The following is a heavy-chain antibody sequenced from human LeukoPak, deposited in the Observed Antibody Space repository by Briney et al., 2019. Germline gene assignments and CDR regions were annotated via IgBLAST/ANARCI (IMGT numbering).Heavy chain of an antibody. Sequence: GGSLRLSCAASGFSFDDYTMHWVRQAPGKGLEWVSLISWDGGSTFYADSVKGRFSVSRDNSKKSLYMQMNSLRTEDTALYHCAKDGGMNTNAFDIWGQGKMVTVSS. V-gene: IGHV3-43*01. D-gene: IGHD3-16*01. CDR1: GFSFDDYT. CDR3: AKDGGMNTNAFDI. J-gene: IGHJ3*02. CDR2: ISWDGGST.